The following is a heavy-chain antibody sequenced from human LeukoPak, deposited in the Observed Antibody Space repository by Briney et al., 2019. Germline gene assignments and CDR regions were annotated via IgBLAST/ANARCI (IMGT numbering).Heavy chain of an antibody. V-gene: IGHV3-23*01. CDR1: GFTFSSYA. Sequence: GGSLRLSCAASGFTFSSYAMSWVRQAPGKGLEWVSAISGRGGSTYYADSVKGRFTISRDNSKNTLYLQMNSLRAEATAVYYCAKDTPHGRDIVVVPAAIYAPGYYYGMDVWGQGTTVAVSS. J-gene: IGHJ6*02. D-gene: IGHD2-2*01. CDR3: AKDTPHGRDIVVVPAAIYAPGYYYGMDV. CDR2: ISGRGGST.